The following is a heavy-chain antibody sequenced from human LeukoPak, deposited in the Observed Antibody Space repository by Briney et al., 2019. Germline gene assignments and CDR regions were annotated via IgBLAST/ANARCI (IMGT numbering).Heavy chain of an antibody. CDR3: AREYHLLPTTGTTDYYYGMDV. V-gene: IGHV3-53*01. J-gene: IGHJ6*02. D-gene: IGHD1-1*01. CDR1: GFTVSSNY. CDR2: IYSGGST. Sequence: GGSLRLSCAASGFTVSSNYMSWVRQAPGKGLEWVSVIYSGGSTYYADSVKGRFTISRDNSKNTLYLQMNNLRAEDTAVYYCAREYHLLPTTGTTDYYYGMDVWGQGTTVTVSS.